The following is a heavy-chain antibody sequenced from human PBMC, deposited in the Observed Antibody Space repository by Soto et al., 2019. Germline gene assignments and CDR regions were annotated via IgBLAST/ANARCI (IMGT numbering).Heavy chain of an antibody. D-gene: IGHD4-17*01. CDR3: ARVWGMTTVVTEYFQH. Sequence: GGSLRLSCAASGFTFSSYWMHWVRQAPGKGLVWVSRINSDGSSTSYADSVKGRFTIARENAKNTLYLQMNSLRAEDTAVYYCARVWGMTTVVTEYFQHWGQGTLVTVSS. J-gene: IGHJ1*01. CDR1: GFTFSSYW. V-gene: IGHV3-74*01. CDR2: INSDGSST.